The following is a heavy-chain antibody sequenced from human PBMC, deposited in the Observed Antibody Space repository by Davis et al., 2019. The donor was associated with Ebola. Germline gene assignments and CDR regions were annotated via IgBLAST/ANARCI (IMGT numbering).Heavy chain of an antibody. CDR1: GFTFSSYA. J-gene: IGHJ6*02. CDR2: INHSGST. Sequence: ESLKISCAASGFTFSSYAMSWVRQPPGKGLEWIGEINHSGSTNYNPSLKSRVTISVDTSKNQFSLKLSSVTAADTAVYYCAAYLSQGYSYGYAHYDGMDVWGQGTTVTVSS. CDR3: AAYLSQGYSYGYAHYDGMDV. D-gene: IGHD5-18*01. V-gene: IGHV4-34*08.